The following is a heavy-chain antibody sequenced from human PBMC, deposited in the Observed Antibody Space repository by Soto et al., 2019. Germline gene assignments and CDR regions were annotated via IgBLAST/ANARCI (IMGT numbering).Heavy chain of an antibody. CDR3: ARDGPMDRAFDI. J-gene: IGHJ3*02. CDR2: INAGNGNT. Sequence: ASVKVSCKASGYTFTSYAMLWVRQAPGQRLEWMGWINAGNGNTKYSQKLQGRVTMTTDTSTSTAYMELRSLRSDDTAVYYCARDGPMDRAFDIWGQGTMVTVSS. CDR1: GYTFTSYA. V-gene: IGHV1-3*01. D-gene: IGHD3-10*01.